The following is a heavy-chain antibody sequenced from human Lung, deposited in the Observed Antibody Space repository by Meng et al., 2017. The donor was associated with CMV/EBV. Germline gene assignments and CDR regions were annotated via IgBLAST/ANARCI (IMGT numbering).Heavy chain of an antibody. D-gene: IGHD4-17*01. CDR3: ASATYVTTQQGWVDT. CDR2: NTPLLSMA. CDR1: GGIFNSYT. V-gene: IGHV1-69*02. J-gene: IGHJ5*02. Sequence: SVXVSXXASGGIFNSYTFSWVRQAPGQGLEWMGRNTPLLSMANSAQKFQGRLTITADKSTSTVYMELHNLMSEDTAVYYCASATYVTTQQGWVDTWGQGSLVXVSS.